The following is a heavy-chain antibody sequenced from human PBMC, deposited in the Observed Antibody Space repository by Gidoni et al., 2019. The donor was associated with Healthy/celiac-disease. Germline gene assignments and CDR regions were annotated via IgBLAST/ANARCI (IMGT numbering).Heavy chain of an antibody. Sequence: EVQLLESGGGLVQPGGSLRLSCAASGFTFSSYAMSWVRQAPGKGLEWVSAISGSGGSTYYADSVKGRFTISRDNSKNTLYLQMNSLRAEDTAVYYCAKDQDYYDSSGYPFDYWGQGTLVTVSS. CDR1: GFTFSSYA. D-gene: IGHD3-22*01. J-gene: IGHJ4*02. CDR2: ISGSGGST. CDR3: AKDQDYYDSSGYPFDY. V-gene: IGHV3-23*01.